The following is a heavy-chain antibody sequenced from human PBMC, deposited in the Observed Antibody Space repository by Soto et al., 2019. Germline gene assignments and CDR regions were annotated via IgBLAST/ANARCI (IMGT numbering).Heavy chain of an antibody. J-gene: IGHJ4*01. CDR3: AKDPSRAAAYYFDY. V-gene: IGHV3-30*18. CDR1: GFTFSSYA. CDR2: IAADGVDK. D-gene: IGHD6-13*01. Sequence: GGSLRLSCAVSGFTFSSYAMHWVRQAPGKGLEWVAVIAADGVDKHYADSVKGRFTISRDNPKNTLSLQMNSLRAEDTAVYYCAKDPSRAAAYYFDYWGHGTLVTVSS.